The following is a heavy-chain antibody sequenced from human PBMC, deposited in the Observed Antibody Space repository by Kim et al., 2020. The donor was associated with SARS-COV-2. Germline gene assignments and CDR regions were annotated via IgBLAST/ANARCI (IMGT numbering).Heavy chain of an antibody. Sequence: GGSLRLSCAASGFTFSSRAMSWVSQAPGKGPEWVASVNNGGNAYYADSVKGRFTVSRDITRDTLYLQMNSLRAEDTALYFCAKDHPSSGWPAFDSWGQGTLFTVSS. J-gene: IGHJ4*02. CDR1: GFTFSSRA. V-gene: IGHV3-23*01. CDR2: VNNGGNA. CDR3: AKDHPSSGWPAFDS. D-gene: IGHD6-19*01.